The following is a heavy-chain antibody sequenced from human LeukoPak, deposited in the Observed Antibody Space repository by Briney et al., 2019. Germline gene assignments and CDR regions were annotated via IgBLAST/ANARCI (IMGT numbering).Heavy chain of an antibody. CDR2: ISSGSSPK. Sequence: GGSLRLSCAASGFTFDIYGMNWIRQAPGKGLEWASHISSGSSPKYYADSVRGRFTISRDNAKKSLYLQMNSLRVEDTAVYYCARGDDGAYWGQGTLVTVSS. CDR3: ARGDDGAY. V-gene: IGHV3-48*04. D-gene: IGHD3-16*01. CDR1: GFTFDIYG. J-gene: IGHJ4*02.